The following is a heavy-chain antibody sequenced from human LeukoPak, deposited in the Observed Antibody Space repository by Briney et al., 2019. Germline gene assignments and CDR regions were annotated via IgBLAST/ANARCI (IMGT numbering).Heavy chain of an antibody. D-gene: IGHD2-15*01. CDR2: ISAYNGNT. J-gene: IGHJ6*02. V-gene: IGHV1-18*01. CDR3: ARGILVGAYYYYGMDV. Sequence: ASVKVSYKASGYTFTSYGISWVRQAPGQGLEWMGWISAYNGNTNYAQKLQGRVTMTTDTSTSTAYMELRSLRSDDTAVYYCARGILVGAYYYYGMDVWGQGTTVTVSS. CDR1: GYTFTSYG.